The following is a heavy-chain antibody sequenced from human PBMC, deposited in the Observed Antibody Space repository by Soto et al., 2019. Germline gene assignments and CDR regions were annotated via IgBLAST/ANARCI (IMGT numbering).Heavy chain of an antibody. CDR3: ARTESGYSYGFADV. V-gene: IGHV3-9*01. Sequence: PGGSLRLSCAASGFTFDDYAMHWVRQAPGKGLEWVSGISWNSGSIGYADSVKGRFTISRDNAKNSLYLQMNSLRAEDTAMYYCARTESGYSYGFADVWGQGTTVTVSS. J-gene: IGHJ6*02. CDR1: GFTFDDYA. D-gene: IGHD5-18*01. CDR2: ISWNSGSI.